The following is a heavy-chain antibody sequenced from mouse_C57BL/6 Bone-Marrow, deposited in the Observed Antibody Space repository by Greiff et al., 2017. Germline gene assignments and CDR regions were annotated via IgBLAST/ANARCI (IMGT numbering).Heavy chain of an antibody. D-gene: IGHD4-1*01. CDR3: ARSKTGSYGYFDV. J-gene: IGHJ1*03. CDR2: IYPGGGYT. Sequence: VQLQQSGAELVRPGTSVKMSCKASGYTFTNYWIGWAKQRPGHGLEWIGDIYPGGGYTNYNEKFKGKATLTAAKSSSTAYMQFSSLTSEDSAIYYCARSKTGSYGYFDVWGTGTTVTVSS. V-gene: IGHV1-63*01. CDR1: GYTFTNYW.